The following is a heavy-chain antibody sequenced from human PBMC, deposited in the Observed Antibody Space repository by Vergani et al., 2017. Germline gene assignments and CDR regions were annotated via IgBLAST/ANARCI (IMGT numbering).Heavy chain of an antibody. D-gene: IGHD3-3*01. Sequence: QLLESGGGLIQPGGSLRLSCAASGFTFNSYAMTWVRQAPGKGLEWNGSIYHSGRTYYNPSLKSRVTISVDTSKNQFSLKLSSVTAADTAVYYCARLRDFWSGYYTGSDALDIWGQGTMVTVSS. J-gene: IGHJ3*02. CDR3: ARLRDFWSGYYTGSDALDI. V-gene: IGHV4-38-2*01. CDR2: IYHSGRT. CDR1: GFTFNSYA.